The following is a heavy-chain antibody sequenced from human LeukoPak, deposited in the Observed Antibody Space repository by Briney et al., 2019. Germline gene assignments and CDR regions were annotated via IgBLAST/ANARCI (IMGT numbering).Heavy chain of an antibody. CDR3: ARVKAAGDWCVDY. CDR2: ISGYNGNT. J-gene: IGHJ4*02. Sequence: ASVKVSCKASGYTFTSYGISWVRQAPGQGLEWMGWISGYNGNTNYAQNLQGRVTMTTDTSTSTVYMELGSLRSDDTAVYYCARVKAAGDWCVDYWGQGTLVTVSS. D-gene: IGHD6-13*01. CDR1: GYTFTSYG. V-gene: IGHV1-18*01.